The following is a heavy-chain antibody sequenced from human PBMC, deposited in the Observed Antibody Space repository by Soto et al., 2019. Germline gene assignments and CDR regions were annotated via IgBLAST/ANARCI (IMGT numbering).Heavy chain of an antibody. CDR1: GYNFISSE. J-gene: IGHJ4*02. V-gene: IGHV1-8*02. D-gene: IGHD6-6*01. CDR2: MNPHTGEK. Sequence: ASVKVSCKTSGYNFISSEISWVRQAPGQGLELKGWMNPHTGEKDATRKIQGRITMTRNISINTDYLELSSLTSEDTAVYYCAKKHSGSSLAYWGQGSLVTVSS. CDR3: AKKHSGSSLAY.